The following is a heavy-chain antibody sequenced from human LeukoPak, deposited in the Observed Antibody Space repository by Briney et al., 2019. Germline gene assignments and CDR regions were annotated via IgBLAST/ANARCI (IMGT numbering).Heavy chain of an antibody. D-gene: IGHD1-26*01. V-gene: IGHV3-74*01. CDR2: INRDGSST. J-gene: IGHJ4*02. Sequence: PGGSLRLSCAASGFTFSTYWMHWVRQAPGKGLVWVSRINRDGSSTSYADSVKGRFTTSRDNAKNTLYLQMNSLRAEDTAVYYCAKDPQSGSYLDYWGQGTLVTVSS. CDR3: AKDPQSGSYLDY. CDR1: GFTFSTYW.